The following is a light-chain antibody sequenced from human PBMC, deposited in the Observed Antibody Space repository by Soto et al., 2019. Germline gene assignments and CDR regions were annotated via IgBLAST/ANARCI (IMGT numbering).Light chain of an antibody. CDR3: QHYDNLPQRT. CDR2: DAS. V-gene: IGKV1-33*01. CDR1: QDISNY. J-gene: IGKJ3*01. Sequence: DIQMTQSPSSLSASVGDRVTITCQASQDISNYLNWYQQKPGKAPKLLIYDASNLETGVPSRFSGSGSGKEFTFAISSLQPEDIATYYCQHYDNLPQRTFGPGTKVDIK.